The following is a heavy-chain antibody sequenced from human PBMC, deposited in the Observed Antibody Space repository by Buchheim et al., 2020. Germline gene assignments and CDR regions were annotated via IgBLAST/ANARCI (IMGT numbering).Heavy chain of an antibody. CDR1: GYTFTSYY. CDR3: ARGRYYYDSSGPTYGWFDP. D-gene: IGHD3-22*01. V-gene: IGHV1-46*01. J-gene: IGHJ5*02. CDR2: INPSGGST. Sequence: QVQLVQSGAEVKKPGASVKVSCKASGYTFTSYYMHWVRQAPGQGLEWMGIINPSGGSTSSAQKFQGRVTMTRDTSTSTAYMELSSLRAENTAVYFCARGRYYYDSSGPTYGWFDPWGQGTL.